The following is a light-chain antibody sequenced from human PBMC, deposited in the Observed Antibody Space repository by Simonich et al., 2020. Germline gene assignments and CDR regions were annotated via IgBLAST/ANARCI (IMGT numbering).Light chain of an antibody. CDR1: SSNIGSNY. CDR2: RNY. Sequence: QSVLTQPPSASGTPGQRVTISCSGSSSNIGSNYVYWYQQLPGTAPKLLIYRNYKPPSGVPDRCLGCKSGPSASLAISGLRSEDEADYYCAAWDDSLSGWVFGGGTKLTVL. CDR3: AAWDDSLSGWV. V-gene: IGLV1-47*01. J-gene: IGLJ3*02.